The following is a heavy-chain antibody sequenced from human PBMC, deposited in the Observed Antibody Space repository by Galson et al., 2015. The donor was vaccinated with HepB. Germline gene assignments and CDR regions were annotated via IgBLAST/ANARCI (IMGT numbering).Heavy chain of an antibody. CDR1: GFTFGDHA. CDR2: IRGKAHGGTT. V-gene: IGHV3-49*03. Sequence: SLRLSCAASGFTFGDHAMSWFRQAPGKGLEWVGFIRGKAHGGTTEYAASVKGRFTISRDDSKSIACLQMNSLKTEDTAVYYHSRPLSTASYYCYGVDVWGQGTTVTVSS. CDR3: SRPLSTASYYCYGVDV. D-gene: IGHD4-11*01. J-gene: IGHJ6*02.